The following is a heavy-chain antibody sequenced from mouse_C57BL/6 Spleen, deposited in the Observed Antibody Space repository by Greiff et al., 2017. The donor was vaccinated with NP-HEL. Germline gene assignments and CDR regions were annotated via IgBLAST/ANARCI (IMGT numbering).Heavy chain of an antibody. CDR2: INPSSGYT. V-gene: IGHV1-4*01. D-gene: IGHD2-3*01. CDR3: AIDGYDYAMDY. Sequence: VMLVESGAELARPGASVKMSCKASGYTFTSYTMHWVKQRPGQGLEWIGYINPSSGYTKYNQKFKDKATLTADKSSSTAYMQLSSLTSEDSAVYYCAIDGYDYAMDYWGQGTSVTVSS. CDR1: GYTFTSYT. J-gene: IGHJ4*01.